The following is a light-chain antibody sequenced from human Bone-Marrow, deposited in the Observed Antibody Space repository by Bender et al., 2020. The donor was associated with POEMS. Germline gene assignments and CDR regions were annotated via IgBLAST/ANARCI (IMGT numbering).Light chain of an antibody. CDR3: QAWDTYSVI. CDR1: DLGDKY. V-gene: IGLV3-1*01. CDR2: QDT. J-gene: IGLJ2*01. Sequence: SYEVTQPPSVSVPPGQTASITCSGDDLGDKYVAWYQQKPGQSPVLVIYQDTKRPSGIPERFSGSNSGNTATLTISGTQAMDEADYYCQAWDTYSVIFGRGTKLTVL.